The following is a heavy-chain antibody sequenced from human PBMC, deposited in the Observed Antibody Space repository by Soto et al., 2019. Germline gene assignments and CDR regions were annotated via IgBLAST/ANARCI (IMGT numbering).Heavy chain of an antibody. CDR3: ARDRYYGSGIYYTEGNHHFGLDV. CDR2: IIPFLGTA. V-gene: IGHV1-69*08. J-gene: IGHJ6*02. D-gene: IGHD3-10*01. CDR1: GGTFSSST. Sequence: ASVKVSCKASGGTFSSSTINWVRQAPGQGLEWMGRIIPFLGTADYAQNFQGRVTITADKSTSTAYLHLSSLRSEDAAVYYCARDRYYGSGIYYTEGNHHFGLDVWGQGTTVTVSS.